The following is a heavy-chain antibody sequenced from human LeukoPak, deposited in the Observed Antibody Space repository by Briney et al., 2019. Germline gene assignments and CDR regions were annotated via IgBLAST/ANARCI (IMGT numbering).Heavy chain of an antibody. Sequence: GGSLRLSCAGFTFRSYGMHWVRQAPGKGLEWVAIISHDGSNKNYADSVKGRFTISRDNSKNTLYLQMNSLRAEDTAVYYCAKDRDYYDSSGYYDPTPFDYWGQGTLVTVSS. CDR1: GFTFRSYG. CDR2: ISHDGSNK. CDR3: AKDRDYYDSSGYYDPTPFDY. D-gene: IGHD3-22*01. V-gene: IGHV3-30*18. J-gene: IGHJ4*02.